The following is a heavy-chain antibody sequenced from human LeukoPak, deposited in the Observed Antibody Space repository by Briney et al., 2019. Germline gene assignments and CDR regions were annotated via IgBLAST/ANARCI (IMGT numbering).Heavy chain of an antibody. V-gene: IGHV1-2*02. D-gene: IGHD5-24*01. CDR3: ARGGDGNRRDFDY. J-gene: IGHJ4*02. Sequence: ASMKVSCKASGYTFTPYYMHWLRQAPGQGLQWMGWINPNSGDTNYAQNSQGRVTMTRDTSISTAYMELNSLTSDDTAVYYCARGGDGNRRDFDYWGQGTLVTVSS. CDR1: GYTFTPYY. CDR2: INPNSGDT.